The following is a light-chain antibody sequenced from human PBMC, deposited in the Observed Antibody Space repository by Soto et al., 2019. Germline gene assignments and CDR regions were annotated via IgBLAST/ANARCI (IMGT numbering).Light chain of an antibody. CDR1: QSVSSSS. CDR3: QQYGSSPLT. CDR2: GAS. Sequence: EIVLTQSPGTLSLSPGERATLSCRASQSVSSSSLAWYQQKPGQAPRLLIYGASSRATAIPDRFSGSGSGTDFTLTISRLEPEDFALYYCQQYGSSPLTFGGGTKVDI. J-gene: IGKJ4*01. V-gene: IGKV3-20*01.